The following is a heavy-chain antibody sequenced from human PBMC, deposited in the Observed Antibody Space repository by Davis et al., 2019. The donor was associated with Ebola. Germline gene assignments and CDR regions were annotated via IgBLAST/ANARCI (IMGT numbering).Heavy chain of an antibody. CDR1: GLTFSTST. CDR3: ATVAWELRDTWGWFGS. J-gene: IGHJ5*01. V-gene: IGHV3-21*01. D-gene: IGHD1-26*01. CDR2: ISSSSGYI. Sequence: PGGSLRLSCAASGLTFSTSTMTWVRQAPGKGLEWVSSISSSSGYIYYADSLKGRFTISRDNAKNSLYLQMNSLRAEDTAIYYCATVAWELRDTWGWFGSWGQGTQVTVSS.